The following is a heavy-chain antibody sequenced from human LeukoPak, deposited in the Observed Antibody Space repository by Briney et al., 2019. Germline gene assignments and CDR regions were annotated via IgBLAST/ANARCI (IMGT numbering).Heavy chain of an antibody. D-gene: IGHD6-19*01. CDR1: GRSFSGYY. Sequence: SETLSLTCAVYGRSFSGYYWSWIRQPPGKGLEWIGEINHSGSTNYNPSLKSRVTISVDTSKNQFSLKLSSVTAADTAVYYCARESTSSGPDYWGRGTLVTVSS. J-gene: IGHJ4*02. V-gene: IGHV4-34*01. CDR2: INHSGST. CDR3: ARESTSSGPDY.